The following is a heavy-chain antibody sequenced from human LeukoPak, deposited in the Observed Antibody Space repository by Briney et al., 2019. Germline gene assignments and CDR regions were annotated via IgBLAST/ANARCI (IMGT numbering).Heavy chain of an antibody. CDR3: ARRRDGYLDV. V-gene: IGHV5-51*01. J-gene: IGHJ6*03. CDR1: GYSFTSYW. Sequence: GESLKISCKGSGYSFTSYWIAWVRQMPGKGREWMGIVYPGDSDTIYSPSFQGQVTISADKSISTAYLQWSSLKASDTAMYYCARRRDGYLDVWGKGTTVTVSS. CDR2: VYPGDSDT.